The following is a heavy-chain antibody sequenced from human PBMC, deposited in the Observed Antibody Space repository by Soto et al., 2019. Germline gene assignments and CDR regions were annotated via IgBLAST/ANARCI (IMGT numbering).Heavy chain of an antibody. V-gene: IGHV3-23*01. Sequence: LRLSCAASGFTFSSYAMGWVRQASGKGLEWVSAISGSGGSTYYADSVKGRFTISRDNSKNTLYLQMNSLKAEDTAVYYCAKARRYCSSTSCPPRDYWGQGTLVTVSS. CDR2: ISGSGGST. D-gene: IGHD2-2*01. CDR3: AKARRYCSSTSCPPRDY. J-gene: IGHJ4*02. CDR1: GFTFSSYA.